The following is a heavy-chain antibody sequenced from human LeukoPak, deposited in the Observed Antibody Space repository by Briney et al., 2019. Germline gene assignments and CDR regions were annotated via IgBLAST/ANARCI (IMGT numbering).Heavy chain of an antibody. CDR3: ARGGIWGEYFDY. Sequence: PSETLSLTCAVYGGSFSGYYWSWIRQPPGKGLEWIGEINHSGSTNYNPSLKSRVTISVDTSKSQFSLKLSSVTAADTAVYYCARGGIWGEYFDYWGQGTLVTVSS. V-gene: IGHV4-34*01. CDR2: INHSGST. D-gene: IGHD3-16*01. CDR1: GGSFSGYY. J-gene: IGHJ4*02.